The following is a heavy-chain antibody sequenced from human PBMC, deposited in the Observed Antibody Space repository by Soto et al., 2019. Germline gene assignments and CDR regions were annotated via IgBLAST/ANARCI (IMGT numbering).Heavy chain of an antibody. Sequence: QEQLQQWGAGLLKPSETLSLTCAVYGGFVSSGNYYWSWIRQPPGKGLEWIGELSHSGGTHFNPSLKSRVTIPVDTSKNQFSLKMRSVTAADTVLYYCARVERGTATTVVAAFDIWGPGTMVTVSS. CDR2: LSHSGGT. J-gene: IGHJ3*02. D-gene: IGHD1-1*01. CDR3: ARVERGTATTVVAAFDI. V-gene: IGHV4-34*01. CDR1: GGFVSSGNYY.